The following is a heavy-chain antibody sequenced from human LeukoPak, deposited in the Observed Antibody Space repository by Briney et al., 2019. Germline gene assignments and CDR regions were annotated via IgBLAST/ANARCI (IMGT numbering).Heavy chain of an antibody. J-gene: IGHJ4*02. CDR2: INHSGST. D-gene: IGHD3-10*01. Sequence: PSETLSLTCAVYGGSFSGYYWSWIRQPPGKGLEWIGEINHSGSTNYNPSLKSRVTISVDTSKNQFSLKLGSVTAADTAVYYCARLEGSRAPAGFDYWGQGTLVTVSS. CDR3: ARLEGSRAPAGFDY. CDR1: GGSFSGYY. V-gene: IGHV4-34*01.